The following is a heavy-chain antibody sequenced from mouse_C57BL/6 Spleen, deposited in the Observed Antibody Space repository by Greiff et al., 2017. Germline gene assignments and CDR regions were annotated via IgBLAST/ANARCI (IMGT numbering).Heavy chain of an antibody. D-gene: IGHD1-1*01. V-gene: IGHV1-55*01. CDR1: GYTFTSYW. CDR2: IYPGSGST. J-gene: IGHJ2*01. Sequence: QVQLQQPGAELVKPGASVKMSCKASGYTFTSYWITWVKQRPGQGLEWIGDIYPGSGSTNYNEKFKSKATLTVDTSSSTAYMQLSSLTSEDSAVYYCAAITTVVEGGYFDYWGQGTTLTVSS. CDR3: AAITTVVEGGYFDY.